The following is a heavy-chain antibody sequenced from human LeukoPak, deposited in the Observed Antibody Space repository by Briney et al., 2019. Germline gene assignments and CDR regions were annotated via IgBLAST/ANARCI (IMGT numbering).Heavy chain of an antibody. J-gene: IGHJ2*01. CDR2: INHSGST. V-gene: IGHV4-34*01. CDR3: ARGGNSSPKGRPSHSWYFDL. Sequence: PSETLSLTCAVYGGSFSSYYWSWIRQPPGKGLEWIGEINHSGSTNYNPSLKSRVTISIDTSKKQFSLKLSSVTAADTAVYYCARGGNSSPKGRPSHSWYFDLWGRGTPVTVSS. CDR1: GGSFSSYY. D-gene: IGHD6-13*01.